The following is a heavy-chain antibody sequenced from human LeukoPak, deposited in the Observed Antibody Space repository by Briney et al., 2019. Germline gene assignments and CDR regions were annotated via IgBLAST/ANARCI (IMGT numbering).Heavy chain of an antibody. CDR1: GGSISSYS. D-gene: IGHD6-19*01. CDR3: ARASYSSGWPYYFDY. J-gene: IGHJ4*02. Sequence: SETLSLTCTVSGGSISSYSWSWIRQPPGKGLEWIGYIYYSGSTNYNPSLRSRVTISVDTSKNQFSLKLSSVTAADTAVYYCARASYSSGWPYYFDYWGQGTLVTVSS. V-gene: IGHV4-59*01. CDR2: IYYSGST.